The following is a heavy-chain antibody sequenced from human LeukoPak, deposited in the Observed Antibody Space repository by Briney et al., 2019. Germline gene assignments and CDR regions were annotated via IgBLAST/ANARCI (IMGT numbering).Heavy chain of an antibody. Sequence: SETLSLTCTVSGGSISSGDYYWSWIRQPPGKGLEWIGYIYYSGSTYYNPSLKSRVTISVDTSKNQFSLKLSSVTAADTAVYYCARGGVVVPVATNVLSFDYWGQGTLVTVSS. CDR2: IYYSGST. CDR3: ARGGVVVPVATNVLSFDY. CDR1: GGSISSGDYY. J-gene: IGHJ4*02. V-gene: IGHV4-30-4*01. D-gene: IGHD2-2*01.